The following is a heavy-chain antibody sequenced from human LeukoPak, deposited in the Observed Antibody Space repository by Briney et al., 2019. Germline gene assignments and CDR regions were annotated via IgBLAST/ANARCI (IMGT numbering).Heavy chain of an antibody. D-gene: IGHD5-12*01. V-gene: IGHV3-23*01. CDR3: AKGTRATFDS. CDR1: GFTFNSYA. J-gene: IGHJ4*02. Sequence: GGSLRLSCAASGFTFNSYAMSRVRQAPGKGLEWVSAISGSGGSTYYADSVKGRFTISRDNSRNTLYLQMNSLRAEDTAVYYCAKGTRATFDSWGQGSLVTVSS. CDR2: ISGSGGST.